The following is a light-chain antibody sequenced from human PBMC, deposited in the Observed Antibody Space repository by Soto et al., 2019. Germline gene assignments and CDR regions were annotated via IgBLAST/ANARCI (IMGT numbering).Light chain of an antibody. Sequence: EIVLTQSPATLSLSPGDTATLSCMASQSVSRYLAWYQQKPGQAPRLLIYTISIRATGIPARFSGSGSGTDFTLTISSLEPEDFALYYCQQHINWPLTFGGGTKVDIK. CDR3: QQHINWPLT. V-gene: IGKV3-11*01. CDR2: TIS. J-gene: IGKJ4*01. CDR1: QSVSRY.